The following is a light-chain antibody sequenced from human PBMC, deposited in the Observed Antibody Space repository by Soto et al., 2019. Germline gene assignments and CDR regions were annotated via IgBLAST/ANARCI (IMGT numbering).Light chain of an antibody. CDR1: SSDIASSNL. CDR3: CSYARSTTFV. V-gene: IGLV2-23*01. Sequence: QSALTQPASVSGSPGQSITISCTGTSSDIASSNLVSWYQHHPGKAPKLIISDDTKRPSGVSNRFSGSKSGYTASLTISGLQAEDEADYYCCSYARSTTFVFGTGTKVTVL. CDR2: DDT. J-gene: IGLJ1*01.